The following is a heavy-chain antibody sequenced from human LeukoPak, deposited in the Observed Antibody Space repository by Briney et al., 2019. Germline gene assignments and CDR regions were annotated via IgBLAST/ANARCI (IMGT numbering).Heavy chain of an antibody. J-gene: IGHJ6*03. D-gene: IGHD5-12*01. V-gene: IGHV3-53*05. Sequence: GGSLRLSCAASGFTVSSNYMSWVRQAPGKGLEWVSVIYSGGRTYYGDSVKGRFTFSRDNSKNTLYLQMKSLRAEDTAVYYCAKGGGYEAQYYYYYLDVWGKGTTVTISS. CDR3: AKGGGYEAQYYYYYLDV. CDR1: GFTVSSNY. CDR2: IYSGGRT.